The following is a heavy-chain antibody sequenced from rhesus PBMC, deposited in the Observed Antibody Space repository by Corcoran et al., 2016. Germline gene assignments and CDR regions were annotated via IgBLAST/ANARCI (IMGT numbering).Heavy chain of an antibody. CDR3: ARGGGSQSLGYFDI. CDR1: GYSISSGYY. V-gene: IGHV4-122*02. Sequence: QVQLQESGPGLVKPSETLSLTCAVSGYSISSGYYWSWIRQHPGTGLEWIGYITYSRNTSYNPSLKSRVTISRDTSKNQFSLKLSSVTAADTAVYYCARGGGSQSLGYFDIWGPGTPITISS. D-gene: IGHD3-16*01. J-gene: IGHJ2*01. CDR2: ITYSRNT.